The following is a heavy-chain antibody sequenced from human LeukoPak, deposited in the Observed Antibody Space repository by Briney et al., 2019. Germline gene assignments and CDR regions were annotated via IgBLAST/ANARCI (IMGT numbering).Heavy chain of an antibody. Sequence: GGSLRLSCAASGVTFSSYGMHWVREAPGKGPGWVAVISYDGTNKYHADSVKGRFTISRDNSKNTLFLQMNSLRAEDTAVYYCAKDGLTGSGHFFDFWGQGTLVTVSS. V-gene: IGHV3-30*18. CDR3: AKDGLTGSGHFFDF. D-gene: IGHD3-9*01. J-gene: IGHJ4*02. CDR1: GVTFSSYG. CDR2: ISYDGTNK.